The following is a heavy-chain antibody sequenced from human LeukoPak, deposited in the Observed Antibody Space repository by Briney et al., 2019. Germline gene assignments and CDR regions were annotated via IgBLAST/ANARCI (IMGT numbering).Heavy chain of an antibody. V-gene: IGHV4-61*01. Sequence: PSETLSLTCTVSGDSVSTPNYYWNWIRRPPGKGLEWIGFIFYSGRTDYNPSLKSRVTISVDTSKNQFSLKLSSVTAADTAVYYCARPKSGYDDWYFDLWGCGTLVTVSS. D-gene: IGHD5-12*01. CDR2: IFYSGRT. CDR3: ARPKSGYDDWYFDL. J-gene: IGHJ2*01. CDR1: GDSVSTPNYY.